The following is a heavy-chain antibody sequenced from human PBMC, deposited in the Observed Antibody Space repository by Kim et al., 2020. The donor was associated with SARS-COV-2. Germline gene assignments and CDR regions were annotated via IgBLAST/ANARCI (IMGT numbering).Heavy chain of an antibody. D-gene: IGHD1-26*01. Sequence: NYTPALRRRVTISVDTSKTQFSLKLSSVTAADTAVYYCAGTARGANFDYWGRGALVTVSS. V-gene: IGHV4-4*09. CDR3: AGTARGANFDY. J-gene: IGHJ4*02.